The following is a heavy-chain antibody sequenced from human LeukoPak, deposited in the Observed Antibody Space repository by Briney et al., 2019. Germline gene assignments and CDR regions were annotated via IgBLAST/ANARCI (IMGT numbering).Heavy chain of an antibody. J-gene: IGHJ3*02. Sequence: GGSLRLSCAASGFTFKNYGMHWVRQAPGKGLEWVADIWYDGGNKYYADSVKGRFSISRDNSKDTLSLQMNSLRAEDTAVYYCARSMTVVRGLDTFDIWGQGTMVTVSS. CDR2: IWYDGGNK. CDR3: ARSMTVVRGLDTFDI. D-gene: IGHD3-10*01. CDR1: GFTFKNYG. V-gene: IGHV3-33*01.